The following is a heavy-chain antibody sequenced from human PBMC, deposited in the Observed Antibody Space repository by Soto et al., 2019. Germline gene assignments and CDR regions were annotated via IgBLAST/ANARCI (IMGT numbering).Heavy chain of an antibody. Sequence: SVKVSCKASGGTFSSYTISWVRQAPGQGLEWMGRIIPILGIANYAQKFQGRVTITADKSTSTAYMELSSLRSEDTAVYYCARDFIVVVPAAIGPPWFDPWGQGTLVTVSS. CDR1: GGTFSSYT. V-gene: IGHV1-69*04. J-gene: IGHJ5*02. CDR3: ARDFIVVVPAAIGPPWFDP. CDR2: IIPILGIA. D-gene: IGHD2-2*02.